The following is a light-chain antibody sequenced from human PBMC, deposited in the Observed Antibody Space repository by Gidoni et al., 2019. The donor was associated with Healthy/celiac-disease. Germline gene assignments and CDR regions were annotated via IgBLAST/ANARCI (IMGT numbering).Light chain of an antibody. V-gene: IGKV3-11*01. CDR2: DAS. CDR1: QSVSSY. J-gene: IGKJ5*01. Sequence: EIVLTQSPATLSLSPGERATLSCRASQSVSSYLAWYQQTPGQAPRRLIYDASNRATGIPARFSGSGSGTDFTLTISSLEPEDFAVYYCQQRSNWPPITFXQGTRLEIK. CDR3: QQRSNWPPIT.